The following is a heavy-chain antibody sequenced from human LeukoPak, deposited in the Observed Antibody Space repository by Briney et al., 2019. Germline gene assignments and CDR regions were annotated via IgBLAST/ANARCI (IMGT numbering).Heavy chain of an antibody. Sequence: GGSLRLSCAASGFTFSSYGMHWVRQAPGKGLEWVAVISYDGSNKYYADSVKGRFTISRDNAKNTLYLQMNSLRAEDTAVYNCARGRRVYSGDGKGSGYFDYWGQGTLVTVSS. V-gene: IGHV3-30*03. CDR1: GFTFSSYG. D-gene: IGHD1-26*01. CDR2: ISYDGSNK. CDR3: ARGRRVYSGDGKGSGYFDY. J-gene: IGHJ4*02.